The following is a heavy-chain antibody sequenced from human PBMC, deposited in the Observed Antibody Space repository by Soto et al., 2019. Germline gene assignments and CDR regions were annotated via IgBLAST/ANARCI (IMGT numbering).Heavy chain of an antibody. CDR2: IYYSGST. CDR3: ARDTYYYGSGSYLGYYYYGMDV. V-gene: IGHV4-59*01. J-gene: IGHJ6*02. Sequence: LSLTCTVSGGSISSYYWSWIRQPPGKGLEWIGYIYYSGSTNYNPSLKSRVTISVDTSKNQFSLKLSSVTAADTAVYHCARDTYYYGSGSYLGYYYYGMDVWGQGTTVTVSS. CDR1: GGSISSYY. D-gene: IGHD3-10*01.